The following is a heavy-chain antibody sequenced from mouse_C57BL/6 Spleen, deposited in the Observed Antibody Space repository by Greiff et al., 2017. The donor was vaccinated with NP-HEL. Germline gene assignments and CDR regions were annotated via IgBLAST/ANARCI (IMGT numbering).Heavy chain of an antibody. CDR2: ISSGSSTI. J-gene: IGHJ4*01. CDR1: GFTFSDYG. V-gene: IGHV5-17*01. Sequence: EVQGVESGGGLVKPGGSLKLSCAASGFTFSDYGMHWVRQAPEKGLEWVAYISSGSSTIYYADTVKGRFTISRDNAKNTLFLQMTSLRSEDTAMYYCAKYYGSSRYYAMDYWGQGTSVTVSS. CDR3: AKYYGSSRYYAMDY. D-gene: IGHD1-1*01.